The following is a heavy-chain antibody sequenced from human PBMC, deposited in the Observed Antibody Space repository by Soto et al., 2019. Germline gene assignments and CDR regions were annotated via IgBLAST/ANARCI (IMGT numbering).Heavy chain of an antibody. D-gene: IGHD4-4*01. CDR3: AKPSQPYSAPYYFDY. J-gene: IGHJ4*02. CDR1: GFTFSNYG. V-gene: IGHV3-30*18. Sequence: QVQLVESGGGVVQPGRSLRLSCAASGFTFSNYGMHWVRQAPGKGLEWVAIISYDGSTIYYADSVKGRFTISRDNSKNTLYLQLTTLRTEDTAVYYCAKPSQPYSAPYYFDYWGQGTLVTVSS. CDR2: ISYDGSTI.